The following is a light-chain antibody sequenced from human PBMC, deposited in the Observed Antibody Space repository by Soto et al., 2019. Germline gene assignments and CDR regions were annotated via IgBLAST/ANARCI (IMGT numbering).Light chain of an antibody. CDR2: WSS. CDR3: QQYYTTPYT. J-gene: IGKJ2*01. CDR1: HRLLYNSSHY. Sequence: VVTQFPDSLTVSLGERAAIDCKSSHRLLYNSSHYLAWYQQKPGQPPKLLIYWSSTRESGVPARFSGSGSGTNFTLTISGLQAEDAAVYYCQQYYTTPYTFGQGTKLAI. V-gene: IGKV4-1*01.